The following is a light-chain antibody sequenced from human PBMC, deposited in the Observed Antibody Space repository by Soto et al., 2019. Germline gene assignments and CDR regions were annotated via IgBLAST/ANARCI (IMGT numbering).Light chain of an antibody. CDR1: ESVSIN. J-gene: IGKJ1*01. CDR3: QQYNVWRT. Sequence: VLTQSPATLSVSPGERATLSCRASESVSINLAWFQQKPGQAPRLLIYGASTRATGVPLRFSGSGSGTEFTLTISSLQSEDLAVYFCQQYNVWRTFGQGTKVQI. V-gene: IGKV3-15*01. CDR2: GAS.